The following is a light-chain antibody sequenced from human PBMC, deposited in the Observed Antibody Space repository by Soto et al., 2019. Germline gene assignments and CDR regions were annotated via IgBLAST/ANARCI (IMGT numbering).Light chain of an antibody. J-gene: IGKJ1*01. Sequence: DIQMTQSPSTLSGSVGDRVTITCRASQTIISWLAFYQQKPGKAPKLLIYKASTLKSGVPSRFSGRGSGTEFTLTLRSLQPDDFATYYCQPYNSYSEAFGQGTKVDI. V-gene: IGKV1-5*03. CDR3: QPYNSYSEA. CDR1: QTIISW. CDR2: KAS.